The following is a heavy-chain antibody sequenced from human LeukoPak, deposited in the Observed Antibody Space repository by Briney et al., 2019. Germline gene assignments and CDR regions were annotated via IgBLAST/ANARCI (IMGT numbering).Heavy chain of an antibody. CDR1: GYTFTGYF. J-gene: IGHJ4*02. V-gene: IGHV1-18*04. Sequence: ASVKVSCKASGYTFTGYFMHWVRQAPGQGLEWMGWISAYNGNTNYAQKLQGRVTMTTDTSTSTAYMELRSLRSDDTAVYYCASGVRGVIWQWGQGTLVTVSS. D-gene: IGHD3-10*01. CDR3: ASGVRGVIWQ. CDR2: ISAYNGNT.